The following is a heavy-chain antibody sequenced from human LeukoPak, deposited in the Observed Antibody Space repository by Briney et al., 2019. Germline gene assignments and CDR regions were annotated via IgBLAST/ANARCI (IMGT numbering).Heavy chain of an antibody. V-gene: IGHV4-59*01. Sequence: SETLSLTCLVSGDSMSRYRWSWIRQSPGKALEWIGSISYSVAPRYNPSLESRLLISVDRSENRVSLRLNSATAADTAVYYCARVMEGDSFFDLWGRGTLVTVSS. CDR2: ISYSVAP. CDR3: ARVMEGDSFFDL. D-gene: IGHD2-21*01. CDR1: GDSMSRYR. J-gene: IGHJ2*01.